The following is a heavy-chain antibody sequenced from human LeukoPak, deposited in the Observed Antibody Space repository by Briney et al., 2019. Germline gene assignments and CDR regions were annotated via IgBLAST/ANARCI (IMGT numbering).Heavy chain of an antibody. D-gene: IGHD5-18*01. V-gene: IGHV1-69*13. CDR1: GGTFRSYA. CDR2: IIPIFGTA. CDR3: ARDQGYRYGYGDFDY. J-gene: IGHJ4*02. Sequence: ASVKISCKASGGTFRSYAISWVRQAPGQGLEWMGGIIPIFGTANYAQKFQGRVTITADESTSTAYMELSSLRSEDTAVYYCARDQGYRYGYGDFDYWGQGTLVTVSS.